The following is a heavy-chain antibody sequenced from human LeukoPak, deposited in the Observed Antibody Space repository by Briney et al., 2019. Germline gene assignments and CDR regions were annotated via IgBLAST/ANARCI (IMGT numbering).Heavy chain of an antibody. D-gene: IGHD5-18*01. J-gene: IGHJ6*02. CDR2: IYYSGST. V-gene: IGHV4-59*08. CDR1: GGSISSYS. Sequence: PSETLSLTCTVSGGSISSYSWSWIRQPPGKGLEWIGYIYYSGSTNYNPSLRSRVTISVDTSKNQYSLKLSSVTAADTAVYYCARWFRGDTAMAYGMDVWGQGTTVTVSS. CDR3: ARWFRGDTAMAYGMDV.